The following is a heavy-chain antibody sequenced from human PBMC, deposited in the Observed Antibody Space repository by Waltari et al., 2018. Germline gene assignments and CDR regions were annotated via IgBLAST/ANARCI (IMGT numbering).Heavy chain of an antibody. CDR2: IKGEGSSR. Sequence: EVHLVEAGGNIVQPGGSLRLTCAASGFSFSDYWMHWVRQVPGEGGGGVARIKGEGSSRRYSDSVKGRFTISRDNTRNTLYLQMNSLRVEDTAVYYCARKGGRGYTYGPFYYDSWGQGTQVTVSS. J-gene: IGHJ4*02. V-gene: IGHV3-74*01. D-gene: IGHD5-18*01. CDR1: GFSFSDYW. CDR3: ARKGGRGYTYGPFYYDS.